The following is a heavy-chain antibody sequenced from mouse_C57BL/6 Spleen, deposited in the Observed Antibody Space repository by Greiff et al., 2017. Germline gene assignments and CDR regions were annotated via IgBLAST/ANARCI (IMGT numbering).Heavy chain of an antibody. Sequence: VQLQQSGAELVRPGASVTLSCKASGYTFTDYEMHWVKQTPVPGLEWIGAIDPETGGTAYNQKFKGKAILTADKSSSTAYMELRSLTSEDSAVYYCTRFLDGYYFDYWGQGTTLTVSS. CDR2: IDPETGGT. J-gene: IGHJ2*01. CDR1: GYTFTDYE. V-gene: IGHV1-15*01. D-gene: IGHD2-3*01. CDR3: TRFLDGYYFDY.